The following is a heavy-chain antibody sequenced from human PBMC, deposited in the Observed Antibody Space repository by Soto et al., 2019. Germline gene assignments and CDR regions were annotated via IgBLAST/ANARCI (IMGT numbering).Heavy chain of an antibody. CDR2: IYYSGSP. CDR1: GGSISSSSYY. V-gene: IGHV4-39*01. CDR3: ASILGYCTNGVCYTADYYYYMDV. Sequence: SETLSLTCTVSGGSISSSSYYWGWIRQPPGKGLEWIGSIYYSGSPYYNPSLKSRVTISVDTSKNQFSLKLSSVTAADTAVYYCASILGYCTNGVCYTADYYYYMDVWGKGTTVTVSS. J-gene: IGHJ6*03. D-gene: IGHD2-8*01.